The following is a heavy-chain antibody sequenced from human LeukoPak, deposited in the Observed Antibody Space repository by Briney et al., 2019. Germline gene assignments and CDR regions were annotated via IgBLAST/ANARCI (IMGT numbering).Heavy chain of an antibody. CDR3: ARLPSGFARWYLLDY. CDR1: GFTFSSYG. Sequence: PGRSLRLSCAASGFTFSSYGMHWVRQAPGKGLEWVAVISYDGNNKYYADSVKGRFTISRDNSKNTLYLQMNSLRAEDTTVYYCARLPSGFARWYLLDYWGQGTLVTVSS. V-gene: IGHV3-30*03. D-gene: IGHD4-23*01. J-gene: IGHJ4*02. CDR2: ISYDGNNK.